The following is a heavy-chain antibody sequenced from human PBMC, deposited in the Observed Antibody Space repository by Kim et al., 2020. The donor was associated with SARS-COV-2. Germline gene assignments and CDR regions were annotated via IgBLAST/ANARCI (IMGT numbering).Heavy chain of an antibody. J-gene: IGHJ4*02. CDR1: GFTFSSYS. CDR2: ISSSSSYI. CDR3: ARDPPYDSSGYYLVDY. Sequence: GGSLRLSCAASGFTFSSYSMNWVRQAPGKGLEWVSSISSSSSYIYYADSVKGRFTISRDNAKNSLYLQMNSLRAEDTAVYYFARDPPYDSSGYYLVDYWGQGTLVTVSS. D-gene: IGHD3-22*01. V-gene: IGHV3-21*01.